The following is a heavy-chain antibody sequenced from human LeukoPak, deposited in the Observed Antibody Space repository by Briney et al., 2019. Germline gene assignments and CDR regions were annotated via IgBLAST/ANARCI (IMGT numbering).Heavy chain of an antibody. D-gene: IGHD6-13*01. Sequence: SETLSLTCAVYGGSFSGYYWSWIRQPPGKGLEWIGEISHSGSTNYNPSLKSRVTISLDTSKNQFSLKLSSVTAADTAVYYCARGRIAAAGKRYYYYGMDVWGQGTTVTVSS. J-gene: IGHJ6*02. CDR2: ISHSGST. CDR3: ARGRIAAAGKRYYYYGMDV. V-gene: IGHV4-34*01. CDR1: GGSFSGYY.